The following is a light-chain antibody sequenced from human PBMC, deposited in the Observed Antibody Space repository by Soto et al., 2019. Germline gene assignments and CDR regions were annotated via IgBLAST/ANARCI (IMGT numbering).Light chain of an antibody. CDR3: ATWDGSLPGEV. Sequence: QSVLTQPPSVSAAPGQQVTISCSGSSSNIGNNYVSWYQQLPGTAPKLLIYDNNKRPSGIPDRFSGSKSGTSGTLDITGLQTGDEADYYCATWDGSLPGEVFGGGTKVTVL. V-gene: IGLV1-51*01. CDR2: DNN. CDR1: SSNIGNNY. J-gene: IGLJ2*01.